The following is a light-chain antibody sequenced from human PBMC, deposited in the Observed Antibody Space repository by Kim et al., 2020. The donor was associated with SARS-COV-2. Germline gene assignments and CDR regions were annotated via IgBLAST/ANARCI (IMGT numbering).Light chain of an antibody. CDR2: RDT. Sequence: SYELTQPLSVSVALGQTDRITCGGNNIGSKNVHWYQQKPGQAPVLVIYRDTNRPSGITERFSGSNSGNTATLTISRAQAGDEADYYCQVWDSSTWVFGGGTQLTVL. V-gene: IGLV3-9*01. J-gene: IGLJ3*02. CDR3: QVWDSSTWV. CDR1: NIGSKN.